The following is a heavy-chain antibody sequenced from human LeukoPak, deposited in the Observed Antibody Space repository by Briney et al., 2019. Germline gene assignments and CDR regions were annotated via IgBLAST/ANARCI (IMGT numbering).Heavy chain of an antibody. Sequence: GGSLRLSCAASGFNFRSNVMSWVRQAPGKGLQWVSSISASGDDTPYADAVEGRFTISRDNSKNTLYLRMNSLRAEDTAIYYCARPNGYNNYYFHYWGQGTLVTVSS. CDR3: ARPNGYNNYYFHY. V-gene: IGHV3-23*01. CDR1: GFNFRSNV. J-gene: IGHJ4*02. CDR2: ISASGDDT. D-gene: IGHD5-24*01.